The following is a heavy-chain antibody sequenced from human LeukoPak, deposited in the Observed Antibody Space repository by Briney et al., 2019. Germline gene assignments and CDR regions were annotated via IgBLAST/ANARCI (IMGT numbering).Heavy chain of an antibody. D-gene: IGHD3-22*01. Sequence: SVKVSCKASGGTFSSYAISWVRQAPGQGLEWMGRIIPIFGTANYAQRSQGRVTITTDESTSTTYMELSSLRSDDEDASYCASYDCNGYYRHDGYYDLWGRGTLVTVSS. CDR2: IIPIFGTA. V-gene: IGHV1-69*05. J-gene: IGHJ2*01. CDR1: GGTFSSYA. CDR3: ASYDCNGYYRHDGYYDL.